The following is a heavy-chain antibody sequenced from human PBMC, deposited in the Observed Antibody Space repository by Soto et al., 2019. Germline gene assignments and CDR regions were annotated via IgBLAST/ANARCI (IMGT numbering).Heavy chain of an antibody. D-gene: IGHD3-10*01. CDR3: ARDGTYDSGRKNHY. J-gene: IGHJ4*02. Sequence: EVQVVESGGGLVQPGGSLRLSCAASGFTFSNYWMSWVRQAPGKGLEWVADINQDGGVKHYLDSVKGRFTISRDNAKNSLDLQMNSLRVDDTAIYYCARDGTYDSGRKNHYWGQGTLVTVSS. CDR1: GFTFSNYW. CDR2: INQDGGVK. V-gene: IGHV3-7*04.